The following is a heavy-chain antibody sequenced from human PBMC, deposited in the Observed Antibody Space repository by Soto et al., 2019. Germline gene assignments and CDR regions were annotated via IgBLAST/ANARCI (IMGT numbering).Heavy chain of an antibody. V-gene: IGHV3-21*06. D-gene: IGHD2-2*01. J-gene: IGHJ6*04. Sequence: APGKGLEWVSSISSDSSYIYYADSVKGRFTISRDNAKNSMYLQMNSLRAEDTAVYYCARDLTTTSFERYYYYCMDICGKGPTVTVSS. CDR3: ARDLTTTSFERYYYYCMDI. CDR2: ISSDSSYI.